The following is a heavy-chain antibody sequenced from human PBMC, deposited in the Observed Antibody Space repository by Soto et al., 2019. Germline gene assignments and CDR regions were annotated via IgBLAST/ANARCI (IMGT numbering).Heavy chain of an antibody. Sequence: EVQLLESGGGLVQPGGSLRLSCAASGFTFSSYAMSWVRQAPGKGLEWVSAISGSGGSTYYADSVKGRFTISRDNSKNPLSLQMNSLRAEDTAVYYCAKGRTIFGVVIYYFDYWGQGTLVTVAS. J-gene: IGHJ4*02. CDR3: AKGRTIFGVVIYYFDY. D-gene: IGHD3-3*01. V-gene: IGHV3-23*01. CDR1: GFTFSSYA. CDR2: ISGSGGST.